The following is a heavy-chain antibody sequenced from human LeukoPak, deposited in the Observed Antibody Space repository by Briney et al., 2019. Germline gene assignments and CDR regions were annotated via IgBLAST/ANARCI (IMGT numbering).Heavy chain of an antibody. J-gene: IGHJ4*02. D-gene: IGHD1-26*01. Sequence: PGGSLRLSCGASGFTFTTHWIHWVRQAPGKGLVWVSRIKPDGSDTNYADSVKGRFTISTDNSKNTLYLQMNSLRAEDTALYYCAKASGSGYGKDYFDYWGQGTLVTVSS. CDR2: IKPDGSDT. CDR1: GFTFTTHW. CDR3: AKASGSGYGKDYFDY. V-gene: IGHV3-74*01.